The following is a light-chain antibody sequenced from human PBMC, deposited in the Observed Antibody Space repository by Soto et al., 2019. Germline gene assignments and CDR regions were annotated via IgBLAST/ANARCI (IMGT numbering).Light chain of an antibody. Sequence: VLTQSPGTLSLSPGERATLSCRASQSVSRNFLAWYQQKPGQAPRLLIYHASNRATGIPDRFSGSGSGTDFTLTISRLEPEDFAMYYCQQYASARRTFGQGTNLEIK. J-gene: IGKJ2*01. CDR1: QSVSRNF. CDR2: HAS. CDR3: QQYASARRT. V-gene: IGKV3-20*01.